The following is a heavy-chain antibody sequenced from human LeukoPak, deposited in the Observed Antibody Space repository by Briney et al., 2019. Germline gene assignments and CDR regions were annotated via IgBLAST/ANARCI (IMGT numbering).Heavy chain of an antibody. J-gene: IGHJ4*02. CDR2: IYYTGST. V-gene: IGHV4-30-4*01. CDR3: ARERRGYSYLAY. CDR1: GGSLTSDDYY. D-gene: IGHD5-18*01. Sequence: PSQTLSLTCTVSGGSLTSDDYYWSWIRQPPGKGLEWIVYIYYTGSTYYNPSLKSRVIISIDTSKNQFSLKLSSVTAADTAVYYCARERRGYSYLAYWGQGTLVTVSS.